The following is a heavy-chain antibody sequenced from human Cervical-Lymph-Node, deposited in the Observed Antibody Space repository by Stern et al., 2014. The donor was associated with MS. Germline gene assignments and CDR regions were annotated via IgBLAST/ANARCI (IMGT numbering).Heavy chain of an antibody. CDR2: ISWNSGSI. CDR1: GFTFDDYA. D-gene: IGHD6-13*01. Sequence: EVQLVESGGGLVQPGRSLRLSCAASGFTFDDYAMHWVRQAPGEGLEWVSGISWNSGSIGYADSVKGRFTISRDNAKNSLYLQMNSLRAEDTALYYCAKDMKPGIAAAGDYWGQGTLVTVSS. J-gene: IGHJ4*02. CDR3: AKDMKPGIAAAGDY. V-gene: IGHV3-9*01.